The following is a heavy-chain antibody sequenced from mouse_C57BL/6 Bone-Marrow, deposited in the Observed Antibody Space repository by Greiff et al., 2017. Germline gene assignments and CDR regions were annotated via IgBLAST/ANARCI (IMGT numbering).Heavy chain of an antibody. CDR3: ARWGYYDFLYYAMDY. CDR2: IDPNSGGT. CDR1: GSTFPGSW. J-gene: IGHJ4*01. Sequence: QVQLQQPGAELVKPGASVKLSCKASGSTFPGSWMHWVKQRPGRGLEWIGSIDPNSGGTKYNEKFKSKATLTVDNPSSTAYMQLSSLTSEDSAVYYCARWGYYDFLYYAMDYWGQGTSVTVSS. D-gene: IGHD2-4*01. V-gene: IGHV1-72*01.